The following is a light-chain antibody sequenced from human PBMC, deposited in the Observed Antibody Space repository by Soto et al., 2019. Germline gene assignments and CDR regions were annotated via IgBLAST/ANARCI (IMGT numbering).Light chain of an antibody. CDR2: EVF. V-gene: IGLV2-14*01. Sequence: QSALTQPASVSGSPGQSITISCTGTSSDVGTNKYVSWYQQHPGKAPQLIIYEVFNRPSGVSNRFSVSKSGNTASLTISGLQAEDEADYYCSSYTPTPGVFGGGTKLTVL. J-gene: IGLJ3*02. CDR1: SSDVGTNKY. CDR3: SSYTPTPGV.